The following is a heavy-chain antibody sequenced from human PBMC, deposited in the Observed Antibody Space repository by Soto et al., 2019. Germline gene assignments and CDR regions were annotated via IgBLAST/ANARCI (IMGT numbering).Heavy chain of an antibody. V-gene: IGHV3-23*01. CDR1: GFTFNTYA. CDR3: AKGSGISSAWLLDAFDI. Sequence: PGGSLRLSCAASGFTFNTYAMTWVRQAPGKGLEWVSAISGGGGSTYYTDSVKGRFTISRDNSKNTLYLQMNSLRAEDTAVYYCAKGSGISSAWLLDAFDIWGQGTMVTVSS. J-gene: IGHJ3*02. CDR2: ISGGGGST. D-gene: IGHD6-19*01.